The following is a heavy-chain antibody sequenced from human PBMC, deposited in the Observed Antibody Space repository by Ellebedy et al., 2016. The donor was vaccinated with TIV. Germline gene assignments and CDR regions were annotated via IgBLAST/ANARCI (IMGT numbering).Heavy chain of an antibody. J-gene: IGHJ5*02. D-gene: IGHD4-17*01. V-gene: IGHV4-39*01. CDR1: GGSISNSDYY. CDR3: ARHSTVTTIGT. Sequence: MPSETLSLTCTVSGGSISNSDYYWDWIRQPPGKGLEWIGNIYYSGSTYYNPSLTSRVTISVDTSKNQLSLKLSSVTAADTAIFYCARHSTVTTIGTWGQGALVTVSS. CDR2: IYYSGST.